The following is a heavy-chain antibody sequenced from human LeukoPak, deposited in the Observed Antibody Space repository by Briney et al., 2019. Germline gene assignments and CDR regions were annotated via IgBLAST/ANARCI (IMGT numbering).Heavy chain of an antibody. Sequence: PGGSLRLSCAASGFTFSSYAMSWVRQAPGKGLEWVSAITGSGGSTHYADSVKGRFTISRDNSKNTLYLQMNSLRAEDTAVYYSAKSGSGSYLYYFDYWGQGTLVTVSS. D-gene: IGHD3-10*01. CDR1: GFTFSSYA. V-gene: IGHV3-23*01. J-gene: IGHJ4*02. CDR2: ITGSGGST. CDR3: AKSGSGSYLYYFDY.